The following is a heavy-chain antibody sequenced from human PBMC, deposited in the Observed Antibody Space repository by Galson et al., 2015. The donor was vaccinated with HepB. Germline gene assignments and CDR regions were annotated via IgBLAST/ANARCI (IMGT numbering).Heavy chain of an antibody. CDR2: IKSKTDGGTT. CDR1: GFTFSNAW. D-gene: IGHD2-15*01. CDR3: TTDSHVALPVDAFDI. J-gene: IGHJ3*02. V-gene: IGHV3-15*01. Sequence: SLRLSCAASGFTFSNAWMSWVRQAPGKGLEWVGRIKSKTDGGTTDYAAPVKGRFTISRDDSKNTLYLQMNSLKTEDTAVYYCTTDSHVALPVDAFDIWGQGTMVTVSS.